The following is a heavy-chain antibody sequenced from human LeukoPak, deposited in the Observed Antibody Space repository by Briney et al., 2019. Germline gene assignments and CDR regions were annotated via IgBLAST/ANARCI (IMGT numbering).Heavy chain of an antibody. CDR2: IKQDGSEK. J-gene: IGHJ4*02. V-gene: IGHV3-7*01. D-gene: IGHD1-26*01. Sequence: GGSLRLSCAASGFTFSSYWMSWVRQAPGKGLEWVANIKQDGSEKYYVDSVKGRFTISRDNAKNSLYLQMNSLRAEDTAVYYCAREGLLSPYYFDYWGQGTLVTVSS. CDR1: GFTFSSYW. CDR3: AREGLLSPYYFDY.